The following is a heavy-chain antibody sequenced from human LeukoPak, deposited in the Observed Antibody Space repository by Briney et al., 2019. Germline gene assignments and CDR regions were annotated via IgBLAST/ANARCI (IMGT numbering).Heavy chain of an antibody. Sequence: GGSLRLSCAASGFTFDGYWMHWVRQAPGKGLVWVSRINSDGSTTNYADSVMGRFTISRDNAKNSLYLQMNSLRAEDTALYYCARGVDCTNGVCFDAFDIWGQGTMVTVSS. CDR3: ARGVDCTNGVCFDAFDI. CDR2: INSDGSTT. V-gene: IGHV3-74*01. D-gene: IGHD2-8*01. CDR1: GFTFDGYW. J-gene: IGHJ3*02.